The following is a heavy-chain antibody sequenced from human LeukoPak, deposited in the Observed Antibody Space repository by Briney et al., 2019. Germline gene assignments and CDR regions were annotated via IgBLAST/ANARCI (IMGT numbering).Heavy chain of an antibody. CDR1: GFTFGSYV. CDR2: IWYDGSQR. V-gene: IGHV3-33*01. D-gene: IGHD3-22*01. Sequence: GRSLRLSCATSGFTFGSYVMHWVRQAPGKGLEWVAVIWYDGSQRLYADSVKGRFTISRDNTKNTLYVQMNSLRAEDTAVYYCAREDYDETTGWYFDLWGRGTLVTVSS. CDR3: AREDYDETTGWYFDL. J-gene: IGHJ2*01.